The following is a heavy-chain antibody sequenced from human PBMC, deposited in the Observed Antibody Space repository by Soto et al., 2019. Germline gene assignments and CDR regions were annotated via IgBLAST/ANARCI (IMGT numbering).Heavy chain of an antibody. V-gene: IGHV4-34*01. Sequence: PSETLSLTCAVYGGSFSGYYWSWIRQPPGKGLEWIGEINHSGSTNYNPSLKSRVTISVDTSKNQFSLKLSSVTAADTAVYYCARGLLRGFIAAAGRKSNWFDPWDQGTLVTVSS. J-gene: IGHJ5*02. D-gene: IGHD6-13*01. CDR3: ARGLLRGFIAAAGRKSNWFDP. CDR1: GGSFSGYY. CDR2: INHSGST.